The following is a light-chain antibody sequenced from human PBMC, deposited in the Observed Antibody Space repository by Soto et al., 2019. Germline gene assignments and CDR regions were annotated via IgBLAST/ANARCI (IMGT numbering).Light chain of an antibody. CDR1: QSVLYSSNNKNY. J-gene: IGKJ4*01. Sequence: DIVMTQSPDSLAVSLGERATINCNSSQSVLYSSNNKNYLAWYQQKPGQPPKLLIDWASTRESGVPDRVSGSGSGTDFTLTIRSLQAEDVVVYYCQQYYSTPLTFGGGTKVEIK. CDR2: WAS. CDR3: QQYYSTPLT. V-gene: IGKV4-1*01.